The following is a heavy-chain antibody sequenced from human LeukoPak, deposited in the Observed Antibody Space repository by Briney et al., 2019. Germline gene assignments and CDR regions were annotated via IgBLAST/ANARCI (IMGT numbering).Heavy chain of an antibody. V-gene: IGHV3-7*01. J-gene: IGHJ4*02. CDR3: ARHVPRGRSNFDC. CDR2: IDEDGDVK. D-gene: IGHD5-12*01. Sequence: GGSLRLSCAASGFTFSNHWMAWVRQTPGRGPEWVANIDEDGDVKSYAESVKGRFTVSRDNGRTSLYLQMNSLRAEDTAIYYCARHVPRGRSNFDCWGQGVLVTVS. CDR1: GFTFSNHW.